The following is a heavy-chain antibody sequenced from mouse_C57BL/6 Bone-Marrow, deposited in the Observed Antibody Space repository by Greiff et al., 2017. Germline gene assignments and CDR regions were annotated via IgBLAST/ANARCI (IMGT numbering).Heavy chain of an antibody. CDR2: INSDGGST. V-gene: IGHV5-2*01. CDR1: EYEFPSHD. Sequence: EVHLVESGGGLVQPGESLKLSCESNEYEFPSHDMSWVRKTPEKRLELVAAINSDGGSTYYPDTMERRFIISRDNTKKTLYLQMSSLRSEDTALYYCERQEGYYNYYAMDYWGQGTSVTVSS. CDR3: ERQEGYYNYYAMDY. D-gene: IGHD2-3*01. J-gene: IGHJ4*01.